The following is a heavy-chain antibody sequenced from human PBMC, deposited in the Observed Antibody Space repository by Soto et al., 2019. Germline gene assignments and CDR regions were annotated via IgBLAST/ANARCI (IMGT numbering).Heavy chain of an antibody. J-gene: IGHJ4*02. V-gene: IGHV3-7*03. CDR1: GFTFSSYW. D-gene: IGHD6-13*01. CDR3: AKENSIAAAGYYCDY. CDR2: IKQDGSEQ. Sequence: GGSLRLSCAASGFTFSSYWMSWVRQAPGKGLEWVANIKQDGSEQYYVDSVKGRFTISRVNAKNSPYLQMNSLRAEDTAVYYCAKENSIAAAGYYCDYWGEGNLVNVSS.